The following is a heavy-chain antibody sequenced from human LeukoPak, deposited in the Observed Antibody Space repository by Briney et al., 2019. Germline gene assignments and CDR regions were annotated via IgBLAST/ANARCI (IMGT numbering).Heavy chain of an antibody. CDR2: IYYIGST. D-gene: IGHD3-9*01. V-gene: IGHV4-59*01. J-gene: IGHJ4*02. Sequence: SETLSLTCTVSGGSLSSYYWSWIRQPPGKGLGWIGYIYYIGSTNYNPSLKSGVTISVDTSTTQFSLKLRSVTAADTAVYYCERGTGYYDILTGYLSFDYWGQGTLVTVSS. CDR3: ERGTGYYDILTGYLSFDY. CDR1: GGSLSSYY.